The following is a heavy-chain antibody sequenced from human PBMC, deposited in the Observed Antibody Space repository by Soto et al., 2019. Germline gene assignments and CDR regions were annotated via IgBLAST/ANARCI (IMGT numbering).Heavy chain of an antibody. CDR3: ARALDYGDKRGPNYFDY. Sequence: QVQLQESGPGLVKPSQTLSLTCTVSGGSISSGGDYWSWIRQHPGKGLEWIGYIYYSGRTYYHPSLKSRVTISVDTSKNQFSLKLSSVTAADTAVYYCARALDYGDKRGPNYFDYWGQGTLVTVSS. CDR1: GGSISSGGDY. J-gene: IGHJ4*02. V-gene: IGHV4-31*03. CDR2: IYYSGRT. D-gene: IGHD4-17*01.